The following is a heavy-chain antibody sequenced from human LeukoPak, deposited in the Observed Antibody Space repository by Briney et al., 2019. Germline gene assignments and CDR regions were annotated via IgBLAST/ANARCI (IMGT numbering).Heavy chain of an antibody. V-gene: IGHV4-59*01. CDR2: IYYSGST. D-gene: IGHD2-15*01. CDR3: AALPFSSNWFDP. Sequence: KPSEPLSLTCTVSGGSISSYYWSWIRQPPGKGLEWIGYIYYSGSTNYNPSLKSRVTISVDTSKNQFSLKLSSVTAADTAVYYCAALPFSSNWFDPWGQGTLVTVSS. J-gene: IGHJ5*02. CDR1: GGSISSYY.